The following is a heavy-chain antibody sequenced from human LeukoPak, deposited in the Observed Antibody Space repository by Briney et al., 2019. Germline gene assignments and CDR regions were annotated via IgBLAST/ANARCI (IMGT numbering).Heavy chain of an antibody. V-gene: IGHV4-39*07. Sequence: SETLSLTCTVSGGSISSSSYYWGWIRQPPGKGLEWIGRIYTSGSTNYNPSLKSRVTISVDTSKNQFSLKLSSVTAADTAVYYCARDRGDYYGSGSSYNWFDPWGQGTLVTVSS. CDR2: IYTSGST. CDR3: ARDRGDYYGSGSSYNWFDP. CDR1: GGSISSSSYY. D-gene: IGHD3-10*01. J-gene: IGHJ5*02.